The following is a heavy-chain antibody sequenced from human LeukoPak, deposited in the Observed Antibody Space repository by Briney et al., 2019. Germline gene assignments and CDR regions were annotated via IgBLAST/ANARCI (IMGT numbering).Heavy chain of an antibody. V-gene: IGHV3-23*01. CDR2: ISGSGGST. Sequence: QAGGSLRLSCAASGFTFNNYAMSWVRQAPGKGLEWVSAISGSGGSTYYADSVKGRFTISRDNSQDTLYLQMNSLRAEDTAVYYCAGRGSGSYFDYWGQGTLVTVSS. CDR1: GFTFNNYA. J-gene: IGHJ4*02. CDR3: AGRGSGSYFDY. D-gene: IGHD3-10*01.